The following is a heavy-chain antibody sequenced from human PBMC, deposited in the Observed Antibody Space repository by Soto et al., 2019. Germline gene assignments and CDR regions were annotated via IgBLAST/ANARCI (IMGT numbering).Heavy chain of an antibody. CDR1: GFTFSSYG. CDR2: IWYDGSNK. Sequence: QVQLVESGGGVVQPGRSLRLSCAASGFTFSSYGRHWVRQAPGKGLEWVAVIWYDGSNKYYADSVKGRFTISRDNSKNTLYLQMNSLRAEDTAVYYCAREGHYGDYYYGMDVWGQGTTVTVSS. V-gene: IGHV3-33*01. J-gene: IGHJ6*02. CDR3: AREGHYGDYYYGMDV. D-gene: IGHD4-17*01.